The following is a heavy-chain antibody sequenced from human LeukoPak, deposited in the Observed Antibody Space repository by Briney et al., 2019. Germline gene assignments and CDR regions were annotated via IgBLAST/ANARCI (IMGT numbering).Heavy chain of an antibody. V-gene: IGHV4-34*01. J-gene: IGHJ4*02. D-gene: IGHD3-10*01. CDR3: ARGPTTGSIDY. CDR2: INDSGST. Sequence: SETLSLTCAVYGGSFSGYYWSWIRQPPGKGLEWIGEINDSGSTNYNPSLKSRVTISVDTSKNQFSLKLSSVTAADTAVYYCARGPTTGSIDYWGQGTLVTVSS. CDR1: GGSFSGYY.